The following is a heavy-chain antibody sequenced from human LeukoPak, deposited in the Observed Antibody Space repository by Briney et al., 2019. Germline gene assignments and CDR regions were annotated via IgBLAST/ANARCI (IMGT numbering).Heavy chain of an antibody. CDR3: AKDSTWAFDI. V-gene: IGHV3-30*02. CDR2: TWSDDSRK. J-gene: IGHJ3*02. CDR1: GFTFSVEN. Sequence: GGSLRLSCVASGFTFSVENMHWARQAPGKGLEWVAMTWSDDSRKFYANSVKGRFIVSRDNSKNTLYLHLNSLRGDDTAVYYCAKDSTWAFDIWGQGTVVTVSS.